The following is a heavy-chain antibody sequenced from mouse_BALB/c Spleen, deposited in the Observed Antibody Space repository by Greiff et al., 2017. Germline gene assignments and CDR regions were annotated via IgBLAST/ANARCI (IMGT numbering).Heavy chain of an antibody. CDR2: INPYNGGT. J-gene: IGHJ3*01. CDR1: GYSFTGYT. Sequence: EVKLQESGPELVKPGASMKISCKASGYSFTGYTMNWVKQSHGKNLEWIGLINPYNGGTSYNQKFKGKATLTVDKSSSTAYMELLSLTSEDSAVYYCARGAHDYAAWFAYWGQGTLVTVSA. V-gene: IGHV1-18*01. D-gene: IGHD2-4*01. CDR3: ARGAHDYAAWFAY.